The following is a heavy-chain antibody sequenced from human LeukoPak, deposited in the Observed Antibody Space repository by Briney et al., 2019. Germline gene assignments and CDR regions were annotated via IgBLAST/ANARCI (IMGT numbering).Heavy chain of an antibody. V-gene: IGHV3-23*01. CDR1: GFTFSTDG. J-gene: IGHJ4*02. CDR3: ARDSSGWSKNY. CDR2: ISGSGGDT. D-gene: IGHD6-19*01. Sequence: GGSLRLSRAASGFTFSTDGMTWVRQAPGKGLQWVSAISGSGGDTYYEDSVKGRFTISRDNSKNMMYLQMNSLRAEDTAVYYCARDSSGWSKNYWGQGTLVTVSS.